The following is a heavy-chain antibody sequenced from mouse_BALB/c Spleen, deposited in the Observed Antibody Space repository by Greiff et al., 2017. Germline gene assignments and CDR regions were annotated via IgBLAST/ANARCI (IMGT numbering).Heavy chain of an antibody. CDR3: ARHSDEGAWFAY. CDR2: INPSTGYT. J-gene: IGHJ3*01. V-gene: IGHV1-7*01. Sequence: QVQLKQSGAELAKPGASVKMSCKASGYTFTSYWMHWVKQRPGQGLEWIAYINPSTGYTEYNQKFKDKATLTADKSSSTAYMQLSSLTSEDSAVYYCARHSDEGAWFAYWGQGTLVTVSA. CDR1: GYTFTSYW.